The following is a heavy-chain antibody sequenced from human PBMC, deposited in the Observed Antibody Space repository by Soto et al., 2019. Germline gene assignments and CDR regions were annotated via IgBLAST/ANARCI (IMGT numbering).Heavy chain of an antibody. CDR2: IYYSGST. CDR1: GGSISSYY. V-gene: IGHV4-59*01. CDR3: ARARGQGLVRGRVYFDY. J-gene: IGHJ4*02. D-gene: IGHD6-19*01. Sequence: SETLSLTCTVSGGSISSYYWSWIRQPPGKGLEWIGYIYYSGSTNYNPSLKGRVTISVDTSKNQFSLKLSSVTAADTAVYYCARARGQGLVRGRVYFDYWGQGTLVTVYS.